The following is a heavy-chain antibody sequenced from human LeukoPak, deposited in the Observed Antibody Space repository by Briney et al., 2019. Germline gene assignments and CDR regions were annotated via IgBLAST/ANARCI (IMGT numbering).Heavy chain of an antibody. Sequence: GRSLRLSCVASGITFNSHGMHWVRLAPGKGLEWVAVIAADGGVKHYADSVKGRFTLSRDNSKNTLYLQMNSLSVEDTAVYYCAREATWGQWYFDHWGQGTPVTVSS. CDR3: AREATWGQWYFDH. V-gene: IGHV3-30*03. CDR2: IAADGGVK. D-gene: IGHD6-19*01. J-gene: IGHJ4*02. CDR1: GITFNSHG.